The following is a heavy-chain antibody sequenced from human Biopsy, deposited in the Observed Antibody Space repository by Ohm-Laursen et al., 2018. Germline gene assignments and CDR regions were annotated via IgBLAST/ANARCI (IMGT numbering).Heavy chain of an antibody. CDR3: ATKLTGYFHH. CDR1: AGTFSNYG. CDR2: NIPILGTG. D-gene: IGHD3-9*01. Sequence: VASVKVSCKAPAGTFSNYGVNWVRQAPGQGLEWLGGNIPILGTGNYAQKFQDRVTVAADTSMSTATMELRSLRSDDTAVYYCATKLTGYFHHWGQGTLVIVSS. V-gene: IGHV1-69*06. J-gene: IGHJ1*01.